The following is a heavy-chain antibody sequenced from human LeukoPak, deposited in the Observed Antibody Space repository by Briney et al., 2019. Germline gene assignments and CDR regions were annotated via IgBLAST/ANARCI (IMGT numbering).Heavy chain of an antibody. J-gene: IGHJ4*02. Sequence: SETLSLTCTVSGGSISSSSYYWGWIRHPPGKGLECIGSIYYSGSTYYNPSLKSRVTISVDTSKNQFSLKLSSVTAADTVVYYCARLESWITMTGWGQGTLVTVSS. CDR1: GGSISSSSYY. CDR2: IYYSGST. CDR3: ARLESWITMTG. V-gene: IGHV4-39*01. D-gene: IGHD3-22*01.